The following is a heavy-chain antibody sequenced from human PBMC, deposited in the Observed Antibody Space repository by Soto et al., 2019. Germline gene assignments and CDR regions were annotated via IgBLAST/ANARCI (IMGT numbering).Heavy chain of an antibody. V-gene: IGHV1-18*04. CDR1: GYTFTSYG. CDR2: ISAYNGNT. D-gene: IGHD3-3*01. J-gene: IGHJ5*02. CDR3: ARKVTYYDFWSGPGGDWFDP. Sequence: ASVKVSCKASGYTFTSYGISWVRQAPGQGLEWMGGISAYNGNTNYAQKLQGRVTMTTDTSTSTAYMELRSLRSDDTAVYYCARKVTYYDFWSGPGGDWFDPWGQGTLVTVSS.